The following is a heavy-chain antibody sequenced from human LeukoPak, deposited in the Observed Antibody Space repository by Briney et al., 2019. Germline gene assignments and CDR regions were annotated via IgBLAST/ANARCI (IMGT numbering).Heavy chain of an antibody. D-gene: IGHD3/OR15-3a*01. CDR1: GYTFTGYY. CDR3: ARRGYEFSDLDN. Sequence: ASVKVSCKASGYTFTGYYMHWVRQAPGQGLEWMGWINPNNGDTNFAQKFQGRVAMTRDTSMNTVYMELSSLRSDDTAVYCCARRGYEFSDLDNWGQGTLVTVSS. J-gene: IGHJ4*02. CDR2: INPNNGDT. V-gene: IGHV1-2*02.